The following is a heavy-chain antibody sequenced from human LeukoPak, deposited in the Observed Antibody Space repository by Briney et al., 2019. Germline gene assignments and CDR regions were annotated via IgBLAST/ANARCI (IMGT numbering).Heavy chain of an antibody. CDR2: INHSGST. CDR3: ARGFGRCYGSGSYYNPVTYGMDV. Sequence: KPSETLSLTGAVYGGSFSGYYWSWIRQPPGKGLEWIGEINHSGSTNYNPSLKSRVNISVDTSKNQFSLKLSSVTAADTAVYYCARGFGRCYGSGSYYNPVTYGMDVWGQGTTVTVSS. J-gene: IGHJ6*02. D-gene: IGHD3-10*01. V-gene: IGHV4-34*01. CDR1: GGSFSGYY.